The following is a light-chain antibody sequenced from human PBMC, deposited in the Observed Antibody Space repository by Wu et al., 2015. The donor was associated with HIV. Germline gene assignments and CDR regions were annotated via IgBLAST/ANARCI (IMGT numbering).Light chain of an antibody. CDR1: HDIANF. CDR3: LQHNSYPWT. Sequence: DIQMTQSPSAVSASVGDRVTITCRASHDIANFVAWSQLKPGKVPKRLIYAASSLQSGVPSRFSGSASGTDFTLTISSLQPEDFATYYCLQHNSYPWTFGQGTKVEIK. V-gene: IGKV1-17*03. CDR2: AAS. J-gene: IGKJ1*01.